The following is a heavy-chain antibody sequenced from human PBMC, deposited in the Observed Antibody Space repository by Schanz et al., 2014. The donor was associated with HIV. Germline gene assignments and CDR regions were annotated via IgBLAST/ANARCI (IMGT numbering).Heavy chain of an antibody. CDR3: ARDVINYDFWSGYYT. D-gene: IGHD3-3*01. CDR1: GFTFSSYW. J-gene: IGHJ5*02. Sequence: VQLVESGGGVVQPGGSLRLSCAASGFTFSSYWMHWVRQVPGKGLEWVAVIWYDGSNKYYADSVKGRFTVSRDNSKNTLYLQMNSLRVEDTAVYFCARDVINYDFWSGYYTWGQGTRVTVSS. CDR2: IWYDGSNK. V-gene: IGHV3-33*08.